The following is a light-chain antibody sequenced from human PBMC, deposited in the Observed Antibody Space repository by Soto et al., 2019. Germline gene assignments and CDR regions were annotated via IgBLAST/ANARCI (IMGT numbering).Light chain of an antibody. CDR2: HAS. CDR1: QVVSSSY. J-gene: IGKJ2*01. V-gene: IGKV3-20*01. CDR3: QQYGTFPFS. Sequence: EIVLTQSPGTLSLSPGESATLSCRANQVVSSSYLAWYQQKPGQAPRLLIYHASDRATGVPDRFSGSGSGTDFALTITRLEPEDFALFYCQQYGTFPFSFGQGPKLEIK.